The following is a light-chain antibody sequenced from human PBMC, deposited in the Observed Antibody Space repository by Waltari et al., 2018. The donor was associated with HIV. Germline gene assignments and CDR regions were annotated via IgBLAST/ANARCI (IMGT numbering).Light chain of an antibody. Sequence: QSALTQPASVSGSPGQSITISCTGTDTNHYYVSWYQHRPGDAPTVIIFAVVPRPSGVSNRFSGSRSGNTASLTISGLLAEDEADYFCTSYISSATPVFGGGTKVTVL. J-gene: IGLJ2*01. CDR1: DTNHYY. V-gene: IGLV2-14*01. CDR2: AVV. CDR3: TSYISSATPV.